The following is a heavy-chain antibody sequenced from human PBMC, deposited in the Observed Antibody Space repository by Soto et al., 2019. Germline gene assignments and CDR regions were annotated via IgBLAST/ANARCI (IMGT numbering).Heavy chain of an antibody. V-gene: IGHV3-21*01. D-gene: IGHD1-26*01. CDR2: ISSSSSYI. CDR3: ARDAHTLIVGATTRSTDAFDI. J-gene: IGHJ3*02. CDR1: GFTFSSYS. Sequence: GGSLRLSCAASGFTFSSYSMNWVRQAPGKGLEWVSSISSSSSYIYYADSVKGRFTISRDNAKNSLYLQMNSLRAEDTAVYYCARDAHTLIVGATTRSTDAFDIWGQGTMVTVSS.